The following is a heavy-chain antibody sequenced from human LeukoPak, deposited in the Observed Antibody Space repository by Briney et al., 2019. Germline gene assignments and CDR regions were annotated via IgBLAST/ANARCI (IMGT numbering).Heavy chain of an antibody. CDR2: ISSDGGST. D-gene: IGHD6-13*01. CDR3: VKLSSRVSQTIDY. CDR1: GFTFSNYA. V-gene: IGHV3-64D*09. Sequence: GGSLRLSCSASGFTFSNYAMHWVRQAPGKGLDYVSGISSDGGSTNYADSVKGRFTISRDSSKNTLYLQMSSLRPEDTAVYYCVKLSSRVSQTIDYWGQGTLVTVSS. J-gene: IGHJ4*02.